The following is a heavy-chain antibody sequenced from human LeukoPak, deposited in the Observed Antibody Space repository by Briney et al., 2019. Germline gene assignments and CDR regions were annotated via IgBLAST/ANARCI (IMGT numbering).Heavy chain of an antibody. Sequence: PGGSLRLSCATSGFTFDDYAMHWSRQVPGKGLGWVSGISWNSANIAYAVSVKGRFTISSDNTESSLFLQMTSLRAEDTALYYCTKDIQNTNSGRFDYWGQGTLVTVSS. V-gene: IGHV3-9*01. CDR1: GFTFDDYA. D-gene: IGHD6-19*01. J-gene: IGHJ4*02. CDR3: TKDIQNTNSGRFDY. CDR2: ISWNSANI.